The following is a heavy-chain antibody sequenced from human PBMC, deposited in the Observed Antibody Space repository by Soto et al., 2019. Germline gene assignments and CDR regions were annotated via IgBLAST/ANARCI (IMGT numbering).Heavy chain of an antibody. CDR2: IYYSGST. D-gene: IGHD3-10*01. CDR1: GGSISSYY. J-gene: IGHJ4*02. V-gene: IGHV4-39*01. CDR3: ARHLLYYGSGSYLDY. Sequence: SETLSLTCTVSGGSISSYYWSWIRQPPGKGLEWIGSIYYSGSTYYNPSLKSRVTISVDTSKNQFSLKLSSVTAADTAVYYCARHLLYYGSGSYLDYWGQGTLVTV.